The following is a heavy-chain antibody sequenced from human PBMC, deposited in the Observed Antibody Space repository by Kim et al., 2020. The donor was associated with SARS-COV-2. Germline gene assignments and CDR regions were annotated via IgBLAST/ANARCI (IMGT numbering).Heavy chain of an antibody. D-gene: IGHD3-9*01. V-gene: IGHV4-34*01. CDR3: ARSNHFDWLFYTPSGYYYYYYGMDV. CDR2: INHSGST. Sequence: SETLSLTCAVYGGSFSGYYWSWIRQPPGKGLEWIGEINHSGSTNYNPSLKSRVTISVDTSKNQFSLKLSSVTAADTAVYYCARSNHFDWLFYTPSGYYYYYYGMDVWGQGTTVTVSS. J-gene: IGHJ6*02. CDR1: GGSFSGYY.